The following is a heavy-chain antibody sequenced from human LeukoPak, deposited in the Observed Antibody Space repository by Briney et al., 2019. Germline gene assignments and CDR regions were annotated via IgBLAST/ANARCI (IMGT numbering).Heavy chain of an antibody. Sequence: SGPTLVNPTQTLTLTCTFSGFSLSTSGVGVGWIRQPPGKALEWLALIFWDDDKRYNASLKSRLTITKDTSKNQVVLIMTNMDPADTGTYYCAHSEGFDYWGQGTLVTVSS. V-gene: IGHV2-5*02. J-gene: IGHJ4*02. CDR2: IFWDDDK. CDR1: GFSLSTSGVG. CDR3: AHSEGFDY.